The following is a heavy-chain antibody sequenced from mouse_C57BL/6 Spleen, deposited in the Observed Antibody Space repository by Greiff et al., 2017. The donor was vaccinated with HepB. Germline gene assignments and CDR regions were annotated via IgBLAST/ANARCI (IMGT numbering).Heavy chain of an antibody. CDR3: ARPIYYGNSYYFDY. D-gene: IGHD2-1*01. Sequence: EVQLVESGGGLVQPGGSLQLSCAASGFTFSDYYMYWVRQTPEKRLEWVAYISNGGGSTYYPDTVKGRFTISRDNAKNTLYLQMSRLKSEDTAMYYCARPIYYGNSYYFDYWGQGTTLTVSS. J-gene: IGHJ2*01. V-gene: IGHV5-12*01. CDR2: ISNGGGST. CDR1: GFTFSDYY.